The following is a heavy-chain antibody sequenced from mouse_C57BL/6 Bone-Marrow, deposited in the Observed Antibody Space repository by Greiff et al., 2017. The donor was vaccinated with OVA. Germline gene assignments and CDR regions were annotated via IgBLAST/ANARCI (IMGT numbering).Heavy chain of an antibody. D-gene: IGHD2-5*01. CDR2: ISSGSSTI. V-gene: IGHV5-17*01. CDR3: ARSNYIAWFAY. J-gene: IGHJ3*01. CDR1: GFTFSDYG. Sequence: EVHLVESGGGLVKPGGSLKLSCAASGFTFSDYGMHWVRQAPEKGLEWVAYISSGSSTIYYADTVKGRFTISRDNAKNTLFLQMTSLRSEDTAMYYCARSNYIAWFAYWGQGTLVTVSA.